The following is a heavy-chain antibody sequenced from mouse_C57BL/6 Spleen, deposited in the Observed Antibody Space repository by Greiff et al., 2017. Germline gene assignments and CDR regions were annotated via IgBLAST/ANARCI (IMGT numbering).Heavy chain of an antibody. CDR1: GYTFTSYW. Sequence: QVQLQQPGAELVKPGASVKLSCKASGYTFTSYWMQWVKQRPGQGLEWIGEIDPSDSYTNYNQKLKGKATLTVDTSSSTAYMKLSSLTSEDSAVYYCARKDDGYSFDYWGQGTTLTVSS. CDR2: IDPSDSYT. J-gene: IGHJ2*01. CDR3: ARKDDGYSFDY. D-gene: IGHD2-3*01. V-gene: IGHV1-50*01.